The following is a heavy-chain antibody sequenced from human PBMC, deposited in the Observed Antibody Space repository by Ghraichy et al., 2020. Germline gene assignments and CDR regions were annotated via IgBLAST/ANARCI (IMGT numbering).Heavy chain of an antibody. CDR1: GGSISSGGYY. V-gene: IGHV4-31*03. CDR3: ARDRGMTTVTTTPNDAFDI. Sequence: SETLSLTCTVSGGSISSGGYYWSWIRQHPGKGLEWIGYIYYSGSTYYNPSLKSRVTISVDTSKNQFSLKLSSVTAADTAVYYCARDRGMTTVTTTPNDAFDIWGQGTMVTVSS. CDR2: IYYSGST. J-gene: IGHJ3*02. D-gene: IGHD4-17*01.